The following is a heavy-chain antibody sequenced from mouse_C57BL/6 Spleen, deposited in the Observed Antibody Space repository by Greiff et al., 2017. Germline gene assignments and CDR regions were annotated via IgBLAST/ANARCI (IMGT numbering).Heavy chain of an antibody. CDR2: IHPNSGST. J-gene: IGHJ3*01. Sequence: QVQLQQPGAELVKPGASVKLSCKASGYTFTSYWMHWVKQRPGQGLEWIGMIHPNSGSTNYNEKFKSKATLTVDKSSSTAYMQLSSLTSEDSAVYYCARPYGSPWFAYWGQGTLVTVAA. V-gene: IGHV1-64*01. CDR1: GYTFTSYW. CDR3: ARPYGSPWFAY. D-gene: IGHD1-1*01.